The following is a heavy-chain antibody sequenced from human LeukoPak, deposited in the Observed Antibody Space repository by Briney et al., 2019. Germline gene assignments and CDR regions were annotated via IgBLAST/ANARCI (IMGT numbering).Heavy chain of an antibody. CDR2: ISWNSGSI. J-gene: IGHJ4*02. V-gene: IGHV3-9*03. Sequence: PGRSLRLSCAASGFTFDDYAMHWVRQAPGKGLEWVSGISWNSGSIGYADSVKGRFTISRDNAKNSLYLQMNSLRAEDMALYYCAKLVGEGGVYYFDYWGQGTLVTVSS. CDR3: AKLVGEGGVYYFDY. D-gene: IGHD2-2*01. CDR1: GFTFDDYA.